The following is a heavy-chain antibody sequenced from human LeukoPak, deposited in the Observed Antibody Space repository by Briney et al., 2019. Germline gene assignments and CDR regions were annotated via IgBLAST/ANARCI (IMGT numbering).Heavy chain of an antibody. Sequence: SQTLSLTCAISGDSVSSNSVTWNWIRQSPSRGLEWLGRTYYRSKWYNDYAVSVKSRITINPDTSKNQFSLQLNSVTPEDTAVYYCARGVAGIAVAGTFDYWGQGTLVTVSS. CDR2: TYYRSKWYN. J-gene: IGHJ4*02. D-gene: IGHD6-19*01. CDR1: GDSVSSNSVT. CDR3: ARGVAGIAVAGTFDY. V-gene: IGHV6-1*01.